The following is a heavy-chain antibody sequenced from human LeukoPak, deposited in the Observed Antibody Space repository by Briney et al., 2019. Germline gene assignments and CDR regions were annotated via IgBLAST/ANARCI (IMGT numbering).Heavy chain of an antibody. CDR1: GFTFSSYE. D-gene: IGHD3-22*01. CDR2: ISSSGSTI. CDR3: ARSGSSGYLDH. J-gene: IGHJ4*02. V-gene: IGHV3-48*03. Sequence: GGSLRLSCAASGFTFSSYEMNWVRQAPGKGLEWVSYISSSGSTIYYADSVKGRFTISRDNAKNSLYLQMNSLRAEDTAVYYCARSGSSGYLDHWGQGTLVTVSS.